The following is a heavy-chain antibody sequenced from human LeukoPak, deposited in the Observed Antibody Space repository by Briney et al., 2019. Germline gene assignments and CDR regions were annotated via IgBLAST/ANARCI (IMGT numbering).Heavy chain of an antibody. J-gene: IGHJ4*02. D-gene: IGHD2-2*01. V-gene: IGHV4-4*07. CDR2: IYTSGST. CDR1: GGSISGYY. Sequence: SETLSLTCTVSGGSISGYYWSWIRQPAGKGLEWTGRIYTSGSTNYNSSLKSRVTMSVDTSKNQFSLKLSSVTAADTAVYYCARVGGYCSSSTCYGFDYWGQGTLVTVSS. CDR3: ARVGGYCSSSTCYGFDY.